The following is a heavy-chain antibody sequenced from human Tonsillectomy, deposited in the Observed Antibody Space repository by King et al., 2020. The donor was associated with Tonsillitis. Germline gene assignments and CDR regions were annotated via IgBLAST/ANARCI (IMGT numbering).Heavy chain of an antibody. CDR3: TSAYYDSSGTGWYFDL. CDR2: IRSKRYGGTT. Sequence: VQLVESGGGLERPGQSLRLSCTASGFSFVDYALTWVRLAPGKGLEWVGFIRSKRYGGTTEYAASVKGRFTISRDDSNSIAYLQVNSLKTEDTSVYCCTSAYYDSSGTGWYFDLWGRGTLVTVSS. V-gene: IGHV3-49*04. D-gene: IGHD3-22*01. CDR1: GFSFVDYA. J-gene: IGHJ2*01.